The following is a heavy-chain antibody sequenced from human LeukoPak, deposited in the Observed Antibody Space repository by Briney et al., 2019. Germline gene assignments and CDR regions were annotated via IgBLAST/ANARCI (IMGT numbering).Heavy chain of an antibody. CDR1: GYTFTSYY. J-gene: IGHJ3*02. V-gene: IGHV1-46*01. Sequence: GASVKVSCKASGYTFTSYYMHWVRQAPGQGLEWMGIINPSGGSTSYAQKFQGRVTMTRGTSTSTVYMELSSLRSEDTAVYYCAREGGSSSRSDAFDIWGQGTMVTVSS. D-gene: IGHD6-13*01. CDR2: INPSGGST. CDR3: AREGGSSSRSDAFDI.